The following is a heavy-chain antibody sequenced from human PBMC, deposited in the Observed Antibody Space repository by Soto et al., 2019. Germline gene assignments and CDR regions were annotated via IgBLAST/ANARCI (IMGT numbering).Heavy chain of an antibody. CDR1: GYTFTSYG. D-gene: IGHD2-2*01. CDR2: ISAYNGNT. Sequence: ASVKVSCKASGYTFTSYGISWVRQAPGQGLEWMGWISAYNGNTNYAQKLQGRVTMTTDTSTSTAYMELRSLRSDDTAVYYCAKAQGAYCSSTSCYAISYDFWSRVNPGAFDIWGQGTMVNVSS. V-gene: IGHV1-18*01. CDR3: AKAQGAYCSSTSCYAISYDFWSRVNPGAFDI. J-gene: IGHJ3*02.